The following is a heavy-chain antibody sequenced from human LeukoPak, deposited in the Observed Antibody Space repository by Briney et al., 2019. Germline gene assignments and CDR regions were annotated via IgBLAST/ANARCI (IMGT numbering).Heavy chain of an antibody. J-gene: IGHJ5*02. CDR2: INPSGGST. Sequence: ASVKVSCKASNYTFIKYGISWVRQAPGQGLEWMGIINPSGGSTSYAQKFQGRVTMTRDTSTSTVYMELSSLRSEDTAVYYCARDDRSPLVPAATYNWFDPWGQGTLVTVSS. V-gene: IGHV1-46*01. D-gene: IGHD2-2*01. CDR3: ARDDRSPLVPAATYNWFDP. CDR1: NYTFIKYG.